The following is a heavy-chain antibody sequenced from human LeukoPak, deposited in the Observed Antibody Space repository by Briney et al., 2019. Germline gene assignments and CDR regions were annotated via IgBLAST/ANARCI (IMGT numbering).Heavy chain of an antibody. Sequence: TGGSLRLSCEASGFTFSSYWMHWVRQAPGKGLVWVSRINSDGSSTSYADSVKGRFTISRDNAKNTLYLQMNSLRAEDTAVYYCARGGWELPYVFDYWGQGTLVTVSS. J-gene: IGHJ4*02. CDR1: GFTFSSYW. CDR3: ARGGWELPYVFDY. V-gene: IGHV3-74*01. D-gene: IGHD1-26*01. CDR2: INSDGSST.